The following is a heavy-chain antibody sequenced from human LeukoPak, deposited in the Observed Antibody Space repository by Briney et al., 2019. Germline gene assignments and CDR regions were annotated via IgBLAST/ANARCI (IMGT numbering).Heavy chain of an antibody. D-gene: IGHD6-13*01. CDR3: ARGGVYSSRGIDY. J-gene: IGHJ4*02. Sequence: PGGSLRLSCAASGFTFSSYEMNWVRQAPGKGLEWVSYISSSGSTIYYADSVKGRSTISRDNAKNSLYLQMNSLRAEDTAVYYCARGGVYSSRGIDYWGQGTLVTVSS. CDR1: GFTFSSYE. CDR2: ISSSGSTI. V-gene: IGHV3-48*03.